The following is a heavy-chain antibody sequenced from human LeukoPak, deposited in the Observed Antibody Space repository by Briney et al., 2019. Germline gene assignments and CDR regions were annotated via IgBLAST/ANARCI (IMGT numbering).Heavy chain of an antibody. J-gene: IGHJ4*02. CDR1: GYTFTGYY. D-gene: IGHD5-24*01. CDR2: INPNSGGT. V-gene: IGHV1-2*02. CDR3: ARGRGWLQQNYFDY. Sequence: ASVKVSCKASGYTFTGYYMHWVRQAPGQGLEWMGWINPNSGGTNYAQKFQGRVTMTRDTSISTAYMELSRPRSDDTAVYYCARGRGWLQQNYFDYWGQGTLVTVSS.